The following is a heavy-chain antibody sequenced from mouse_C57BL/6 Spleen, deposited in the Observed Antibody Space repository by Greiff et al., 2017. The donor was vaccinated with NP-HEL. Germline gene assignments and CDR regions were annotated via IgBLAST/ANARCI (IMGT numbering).Heavy chain of an antibody. D-gene: IGHD2-1*01. CDR3: GGCGNHDTMDY. CDR2: IYPGDGDT. CDR1: GYAFSSYW. J-gene: IGHJ4*01. V-gene: IGHV1-80*01. Sequence: LQESGAELVKPGASVKISCKASGYAFSSYWMNWVKQRPGKGLEWIGQIYPGDGDTNYNGKFKGKATLTADKSSSTAYMQLSSLTSEDSAVYCCGGCGNHDTMDYLGQGTSVTVSS.